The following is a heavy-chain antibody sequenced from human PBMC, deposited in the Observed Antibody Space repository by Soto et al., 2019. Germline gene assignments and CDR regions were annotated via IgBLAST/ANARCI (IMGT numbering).Heavy chain of an antibody. CDR2: VSYDGPEK. Sequence: QVHLVESGGGVVQPGRSLRLSCAASGFRFHNNGMHWARQAPGRGLKWVAAVSYDGPEKYYADTVKGRFTISRDNSENTLFLQMNSLRAEDTAVYYCAKTKRFYWYQMDVWGQGTTVTVSS. D-gene: IGHD2-2*01. J-gene: IGHJ6*02. CDR1: GFRFHNNG. V-gene: IGHV3-30*18. CDR3: AKTKRFYWYQMDV.